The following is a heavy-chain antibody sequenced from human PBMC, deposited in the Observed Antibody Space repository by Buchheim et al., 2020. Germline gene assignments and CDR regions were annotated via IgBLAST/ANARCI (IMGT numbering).Heavy chain of an antibody. CDR3: ARGSGQWLDPYYFDY. CDR1: GFTFSSYA. CDR2: ISYDGSNK. D-gene: IGHD6-19*01. V-gene: IGHV3-30-3*01. Sequence: QVQLVESGGGVVQPGRSLRLSCAASGFTFSSYAMHWVRQAPGKGLEWVAVISYDGSNKYYADSVKGRFTISRDNSKNTLYLQMNSLRAEDTAVYYCARGSGQWLDPYYFDYWGQGTL. J-gene: IGHJ4*02.